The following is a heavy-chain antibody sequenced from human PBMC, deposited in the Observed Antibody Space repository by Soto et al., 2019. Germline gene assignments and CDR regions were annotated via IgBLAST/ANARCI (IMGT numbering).Heavy chain of an antibody. Sequence: PVGSLRLSCAASGFTFSSYGMRWVRQAPGKGLEWVAIISYDGSNKYYADSVKGRFTISRDNSKNTLYLQMNSLRAEDTAVYYCAAYDSSGYYYERFDYWGQGP. V-gene: IGHV3-30*03. D-gene: IGHD3-22*01. CDR2: ISYDGSNK. CDR1: GFTFSSYG. CDR3: AAYDSSGYYYERFDY. J-gene: IGHJ4*02.